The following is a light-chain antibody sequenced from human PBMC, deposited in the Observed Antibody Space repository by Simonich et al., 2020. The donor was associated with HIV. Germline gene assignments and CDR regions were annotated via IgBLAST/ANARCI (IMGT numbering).Light chain of an antibody. CDR1: RSILYSSNNKNY. V-gene: IGKV4-1*01. J-gene: IGKJ3*01. Sequence: DIVMTQSPNSLAVSLGERATFNCKSSRSILYSSNNKNYLAWYQQKPGQPPKLLIYWASTRESGVPDRFSGSGSATDFTLTISSLQAEDVAVYYCQQYYSTPPTFGPGTKVDIK. CDR2: WAS. CDR3: QQYYSTPPT.